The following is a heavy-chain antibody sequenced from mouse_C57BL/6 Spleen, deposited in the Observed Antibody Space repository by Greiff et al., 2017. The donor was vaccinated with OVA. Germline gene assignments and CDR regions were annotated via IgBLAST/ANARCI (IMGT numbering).Heavy chain of an antibody. J-gene: IGHJ4*01. Sequence: EVHLVESEGGLVQPGSSMKLSCTASGFTFSDYYLAWVRQVPEKGLEWVANINYDGSSTYYLDSLKSRFIISRDNSKNILYLQMSSLKSEDTATDYCARGDGYYAMDYWGQGTSVTVSS. CDR1: GFTFSDYY. V-gene: IGHV5-16*01. CDR3: ARGDGYYAMDY. D-gene: IGHD2-3*01. CDR2: INYDGSST.